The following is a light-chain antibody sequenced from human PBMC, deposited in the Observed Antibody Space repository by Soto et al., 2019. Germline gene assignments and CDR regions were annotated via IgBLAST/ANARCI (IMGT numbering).Light chain of an antibody. V-gene: IGKV1-5*01. J-gene: IGKJ1*01. CDR2: DAS. CDR3: QQYSSASWT. Sequence: DTQMTQSPSTLSASVGDRVTITCRASQSISNRLAWYQQKPWKAPKLLIYDASTLESGVPSRFSGSGSGTEFTLTISSLQPDDFATFYCQQYSSASWTFGLGTKVEI. CDR1: QSISNR.